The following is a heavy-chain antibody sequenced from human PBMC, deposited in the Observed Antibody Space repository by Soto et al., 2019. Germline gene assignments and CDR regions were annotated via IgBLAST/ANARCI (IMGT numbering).Heavy chain of an antibody. J-gene: IGHJ4*02. Sequence: LALTCAVYGGSFNGHFWSWIRQPPGKGLEWIGEINHSGSTNFNPSLKSRVTISVDTSKNQFSLKVNSLTAADTAVYYCARGISLIVEVQRDAPDKYYFDSWGQGTVVTVSS. CDR2: INHSGST. V-gene: IGHV4-34*01. CDR3: ARGISLIVEVQRDAPDKYYFDS. CDR1: GGSFNGHF. D-gene: IGHD2-21*01.